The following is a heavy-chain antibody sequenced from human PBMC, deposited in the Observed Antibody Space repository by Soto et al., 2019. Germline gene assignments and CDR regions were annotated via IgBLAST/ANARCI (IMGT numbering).Heavy chain of an antibody. J-gene: IGHJ4*02. CDR3: AHTWEAPEFDY. CDR2: IYWNDDK. D-gene: IGHD1-26*01. CDR1: GFSLSTSGVG. Sequence: QITLKESGPTLVKPTQTLTLTCTFSGFSLSTSGVGVGWIRQPPGKALEWLALIYWNDDKRYSPSLKSRLTITKDTSKNHVVLTMTNMDPVDTATYYCAHTWEAPEFDYWGQGTLVTVSS. V-gene: IGHV2-5*01.